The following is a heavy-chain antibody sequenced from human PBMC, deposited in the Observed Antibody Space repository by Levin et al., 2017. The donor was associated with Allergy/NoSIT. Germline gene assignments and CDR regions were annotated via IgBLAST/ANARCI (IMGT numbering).Heavy chain of an antibody. V-gene: IGHV4-59*01. J-gene: IGHJ6*02. CDR1: GGSMRTYY. Sequence: MTSETLSLTCTVSGGSMRTYYWYWIRQPPGKGLQYIGNIYYSGSTNYNPSLRGRVTISADTSKNQFFLRLTAVTAADTAVYYCARVGYGDYVAYYGMDVWGQGTTVTVSS. CDR3: ARVGYGDYVAYYGMDV. CDR2: IYYSGST. D-gene: IGHD4-17*01.